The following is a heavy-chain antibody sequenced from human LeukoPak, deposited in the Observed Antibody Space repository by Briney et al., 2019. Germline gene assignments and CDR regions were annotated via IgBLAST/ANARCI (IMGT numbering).Heavy chain of an antibody. D-gene: IGHD6-13*01. J-gene: IGHJ4*02. CDR1: GYTFTGYY. V-gene: IGHV1-2*02. Sequence: ASVKVSCKASGYTFTGYYMHWVRQAPGQGLEWMGWINPNRGGTNYAQKFQGRVTMTRDTSISTAYMELSRLRSDDTAVYYCARASSSSWYYFDYWGQGTLVTVSS. CDR3: ARASSSSWYYFDY. CDR2: INPNRGGT.